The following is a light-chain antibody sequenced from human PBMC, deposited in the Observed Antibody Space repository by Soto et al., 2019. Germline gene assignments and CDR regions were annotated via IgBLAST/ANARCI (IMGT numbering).Light chain of an antibody. Sequence: DIQMTQSPSSLSASVGDRVTITCRASQSISTYLNWYQQKPGKAPELMIFAASSLQSGVPSRFSGSGSGTDFTLTISSLQPEDFAVYYCQQYGRSPPYTFGQGTKLEIK. CDR2: AAS. J-gene: IGKJ2*01. CDR3: QQYGRSPPYT. CDR1: QSISTY. V-gene: IGKV1-39*01.